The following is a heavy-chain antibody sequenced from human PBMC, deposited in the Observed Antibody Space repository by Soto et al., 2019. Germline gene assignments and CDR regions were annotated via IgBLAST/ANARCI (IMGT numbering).Heavy chain of an antibody. CDR2: ISYDGSNK. D-gene: IGHD6-19*01. CDR3: ATRGEAVAGTGGGRGY. CDR1: GFTFSRYG. V-gene: IGHV3-30*03. J-gene: IGHJ4*02. Sequence: GGSLRLSCAASGFTFSRYGMHWVRQAPGKGLEWVAVISYDGSNKYYADSVKGRFTISRDNSKNTLYLQMNSLRAEDTAVYYCATRGEAVAGTGGGRGYWGQGTLVTVSS.